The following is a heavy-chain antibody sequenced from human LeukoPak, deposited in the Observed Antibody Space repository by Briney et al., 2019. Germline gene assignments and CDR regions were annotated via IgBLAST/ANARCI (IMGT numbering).Heavy chain of an antibody. D-gene: IGHD3-22*01. V-gene: IGHV1-2*02. Sequence: ASVKVSCKASGYTFTGYYMHWVRQAPGQGLEWMGWINPNSGGTNYAQKFQGRVTMTRDTSISTAYMELSRLRSDDTAVYYCARSQYDSSGYYYLFDYWGQGTLVTVSS. CDR1: GYTFTGYY. J-gene: IGHJ4*02. CDR2: INPNSGGT. CDR3: ARSQYDSSGYYYLFDY.